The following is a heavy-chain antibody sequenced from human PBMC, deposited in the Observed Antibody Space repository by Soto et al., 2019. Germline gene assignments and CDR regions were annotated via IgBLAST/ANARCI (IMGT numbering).Heavy chain of an antibody. CDR3: ATSPRYSSSWYPYFQH. J-gene: IGHJ1*01. Sequence: SETLSLTCAVYGGSFSGYYWSWIRQPPGKGLEWIGEINHSGSTNYNPSLKSRVTISVDTSKNQFSLKLSSVTAADSAVYYCATSPRYSSSWYPYFQHWGQGTLVTVSS. CDR2: INHSGST. CDR1: GGSFSGYY. V-gene: IGHV4-34*01. D-gene: IGHD6-13*01.